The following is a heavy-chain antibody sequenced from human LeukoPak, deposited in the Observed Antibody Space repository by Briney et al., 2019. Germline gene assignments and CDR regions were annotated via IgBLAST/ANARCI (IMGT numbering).Heavy chain of an antibody. J-gene: IGHJ4*02. CDR3: ARRARGSYFDY. CDR1: GGSFSSGSYY. Sequence: SETLSLTCTVSGGSFSSGSYYWSWIRQPPGTGLEWIGYIYYSGSTNYNPSLKSRVTISVDTSKNQFSLKLSSVTAADTAVYYCARRARGSYFDYWGQGTLVTVSS. CDR2: IYYSGST. V-gene: IGHV4-61*01. D-gene: IGHD1-26*01.